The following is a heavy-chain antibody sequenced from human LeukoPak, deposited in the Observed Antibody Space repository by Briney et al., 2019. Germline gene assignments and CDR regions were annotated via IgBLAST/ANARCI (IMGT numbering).Heavy chain of an antibody. Sequence: GGSLRLSCAASGFTFSSYGMHWVRQAPGKGLEWVAVIWYDGSNKYYADSVKGRFTISRDNSKNTLYLRMNSLRAEDTAVYYCARGRSRARRTYYYYYYGMDVWGQGTTVTVSS. CDR2: IWYDGSNK. CDR1: GFTFSSYG. V-gene: IGHV3-33*01. D-gene: IGHD3-10*01. J-gene: IGHJ6*02. CDR3: ARGRSRARRTYYYYYYGMDV.